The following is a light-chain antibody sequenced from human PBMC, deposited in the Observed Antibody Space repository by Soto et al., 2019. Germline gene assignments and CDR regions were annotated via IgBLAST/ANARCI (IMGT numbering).Light chain of an antibody. CDR1: SSDVGGYNY. CDR2: EVS. J-gene: IGLJ1*01. CDR3: SSFTSDYTFV. Sequence: QSALAQPASVSGSPGQSIAISCTGTSSDVGGYNYVSWYQQHPGKAPKLLISEVSIRPSGVSDRFSGSQSCNTASLTISGLQTEDEADYYCSSFTSDYTFVFGSGTKLTVL. V-gene: IGLV2-14*01.